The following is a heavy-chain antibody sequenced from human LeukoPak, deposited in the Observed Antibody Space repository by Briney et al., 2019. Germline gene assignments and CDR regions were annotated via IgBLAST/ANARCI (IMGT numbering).Heavy chain of an antibody. CDR2: IYYSGST. CDR3: AREVAGTDYFDY. Sequence: SETLSLTCTVSGGSISSYYWSWIRQTPGKGLEWIGYIYYSGSTNYNPSLKSRVTISVDTSKNQFSLKLSSVTAADTAVYYCAREVAGTDYFDYWGQGTLVTVSS. J-gene: IGHJ4*02. D-gene: IGHD6-19*01. CDR1: GGSISSYY. V-gene: IGHV4-59*12.